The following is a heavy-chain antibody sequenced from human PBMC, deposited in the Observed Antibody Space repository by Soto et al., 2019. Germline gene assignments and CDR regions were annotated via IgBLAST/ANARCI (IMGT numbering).Heavy chain of an antibody. Sequence: EVELVESGGDLVQPGGSLRLSCAVSGFSVSDSSMSWVRQAPGKGLQWIALISAGASATYYAASLRGRFTISSDSANNSVSLQMISLRAEDTAVYYCARPPGYNGNYSPFWGRGTLVTVSS. CDR1: GFSVSDSS. D-gene: IGHD2-2*02. CDR3: ARPPGYNGNYSPF. J-gene: IGHJ4*02. CDR2: ISAGASAT. V-gene: IGHV3-48*04.